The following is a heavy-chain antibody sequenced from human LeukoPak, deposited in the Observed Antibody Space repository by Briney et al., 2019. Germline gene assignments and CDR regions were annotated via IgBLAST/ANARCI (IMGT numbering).Heavy chain of an antibody. CDR1: GGSFSGYY. CDR2: INHSGST. CDR3: ARGRRVATPGTWFDP. V-gene: IGHV4-34*01. D-gene: IGHD5-12*01. J-gene: IGHJ5*02. Sequence: SETLSLTCAVYGGSFSGYYWSWIRQPPGKGLEWIGEINHSGSTNYKPSLKSRVTISVDTSKNQFSLKLSSVTAADTAVYYCARGRRVATPGTWFDPWGQGTLVTVSS.